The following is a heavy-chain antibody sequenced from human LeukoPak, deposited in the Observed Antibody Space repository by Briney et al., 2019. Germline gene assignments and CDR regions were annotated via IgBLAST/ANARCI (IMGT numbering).Heavy chain of an antibody. CDR3: TRGNHNYDSSGRD. CDR1: GFTFSSYD. Sequence: GGSLRLSCAASGFTFSSYDMSWVRQAPGKGLEWVSAISGSGGSTYYADSVKGRFTISRDNSKNTLYLQMNSLRAEDTAVYYCTRGNHNYDSSGRDWGQGTLVTVSS. D-gene: IGHD3-22*01. J-gene: IGHJ4*02. V-gene: IGHV3-23*01. CDR2: ISGSGGST.